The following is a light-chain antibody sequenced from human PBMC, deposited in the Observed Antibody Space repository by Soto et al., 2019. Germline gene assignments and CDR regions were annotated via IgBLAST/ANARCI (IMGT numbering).Light chain of an antibody. CDR2: LGS. CDR1: QILLQSNGYNY. J-gene: IGKJ5*01. Sequence: DVGMSQSQLCLAVAAGQAVSISFRSSQILLQSNGYNYVDWYLLKPGQSPQVLIYLGSNRASGVPDRFSGSGSGTYFTLKISRQAAEDVGDYYCMQALQTPLFAQGTRLDIK. V-gene: IGKV2-28*01. CDR3: MQALQTPL.